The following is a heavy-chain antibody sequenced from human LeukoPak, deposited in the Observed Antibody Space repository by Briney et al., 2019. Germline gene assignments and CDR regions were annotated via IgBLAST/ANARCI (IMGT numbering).Heavy chain of an antibody. Sequence: QPGGSLRLSCAASGFTVSSNYMSWVRQAPGKGLEWVSAISGSGGSTYYADSVKGRFTISRDNSKNTLYLRMNSLRAEDTAVYYCAKWTWAYYFDYWGQGTLVTVSS. CDR3: AKWTWAYYFDY. D-gene: IGHD3/OR15-3a*01. CDR1: GFTVSSNY. J-gene: IGHJ4*02. CDR2: ISGSGGST. V-gene: IGHV3-23*01.